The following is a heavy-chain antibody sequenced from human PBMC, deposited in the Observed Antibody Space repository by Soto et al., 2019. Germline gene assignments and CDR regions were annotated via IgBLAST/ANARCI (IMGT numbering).Heavy chain of an antibody. CDR1: GYTFTSYG. J-gene: IGHJ6*02. Sequence: ASVKVSCKASGYTFTSYGISWVRQAPGQGIEWMGRFSAYNGNTNYAQKLQGRVTMTTDTSMSTAYMELRSLRSDDTAVYYCARDGGYSRSWYLIGYYYYYGMDVWGQGTTVTVSS. CDR2: FSAYNGNT. V-gene: IGHV1-18*01. D-gene: IGHD6-13*01. CDR3: ARDGGYSRSWYLIGYYYYYGMDV.